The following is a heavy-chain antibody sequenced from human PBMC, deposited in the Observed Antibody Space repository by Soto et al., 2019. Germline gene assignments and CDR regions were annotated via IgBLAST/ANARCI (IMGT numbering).Heavy chain of an antibody. CDR2: IFYSGTT. CDR3: ARRVDP. CDR1: GGAIISCCYY. Sequence: TLSLTCPVPGGAIISCCYYWSWIRQHPGKGLEWIGYIFYSGTTYYNPSLKSRVTISVDTSKNQFSLKLSSVTAADTAVYYCARRVDPWGQGTLVTVS. V-gene: IGHV4-31*03. J-gene: IGHJ5*02.